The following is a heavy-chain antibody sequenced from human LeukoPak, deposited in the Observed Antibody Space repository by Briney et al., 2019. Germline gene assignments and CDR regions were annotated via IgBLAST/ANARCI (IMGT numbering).Heavy chain of an antibody. Sequence: NPGGSLRLSCAASGFIFSSYSMNWVRQAPGKGLEWVSTISRSSTHIYYADSVRGRFTISRDDAKNSMYLQMNSLRAEDTAVYYCASADSHYYDSSGYLYWGQGTLVTVSS. CDR2: ISRSSTHI. D-gene: IGHD3-22*01. CDR1: GFIFSSYS. V-gene: IGHV3-21*06. CDR3: ASADSHYYDSSGYLY. J-gene: IGHJ4*02.